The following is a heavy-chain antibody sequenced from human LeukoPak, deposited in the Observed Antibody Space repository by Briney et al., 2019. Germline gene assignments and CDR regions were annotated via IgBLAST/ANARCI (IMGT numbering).Heavy chain of an antibody. CDR2: VNLQGST. CDR3: ARGPYSGDWHFDF. D-gene: IGHD6-19*01. V-gene: IGHV4-4*02. J-gene: IGHJ4*02. CDR1: GGSITNTNY. Sequence: PSETLSLTCGVSGGSITNTNYWTWVRQPPGKGLEWIGEVNLQGSTNYNPSLMGRVAIAVDTSENHISLQLTSVTAADTAVYYCARGPYSGDWHFDFWGQGTLVTVSS.